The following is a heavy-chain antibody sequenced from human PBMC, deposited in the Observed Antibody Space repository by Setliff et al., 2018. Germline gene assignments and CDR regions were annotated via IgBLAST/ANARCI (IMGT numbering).Heavy chain of an antibody. CDR2: MWFDEKYK. D-gene: IGHD3-16*01. Sequence: GGSLRLSCAASGFTLSGYGARWVRQAPGKGLEWVAVMWFDEKYKFYQDSVKGRFTISRDNSKNTLYLQMNSLRAEDTALYYCAKVPIWGSVDYWGQGTLVTVS. J-gene: IGHJ4*02. V-gene: IGHV3-33*06. CDR3: AKVPIWGSVDY. CDR1: GFTLSGYG.